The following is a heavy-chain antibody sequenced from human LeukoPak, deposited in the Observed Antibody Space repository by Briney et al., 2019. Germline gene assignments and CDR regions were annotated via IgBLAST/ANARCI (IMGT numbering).Heavy chain of an antibody. CDR3: ARDHIQYYYSSGPFDY. Sequence: SVKVSCKASGGTFSSYAISWVRQAPGQGLEWMGGIIPIFGTANYAQTFQGRVTITTDESTSTAYMELSSLRSEDTAVYYCARDHIQYYYSSGPFDYWGQGTLVTVSS. J-gene: IGHJ4*02. V-gene: IGHV1-69*05. CDR2: IIPIFGTA. D-gene: IGHD3-10*01. CDR1: GGTFSSYA.